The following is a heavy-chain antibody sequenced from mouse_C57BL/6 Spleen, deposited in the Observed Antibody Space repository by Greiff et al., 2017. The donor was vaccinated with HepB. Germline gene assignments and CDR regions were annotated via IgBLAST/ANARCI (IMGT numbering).Heavy chain of an antibody. J-gene: IGHJ2*01. CDR1: GYTFSDYN. Sequence: VQLQQSGPELVKPGASVKMSCKASGYTFSDYNMHWVKQSHGKSLEWIGYINPNNGGTSYNQKFKGKATLTVNKSSSTAYMELRSLTSEDSAVYYCARDWGGSFDYWGQGTTLTVSS. D-gene: IGHD4-1*01. V-gene: IGHV1-22*01. CDR3: ARDWGGSFDY. CDR2: INPNNGGT.